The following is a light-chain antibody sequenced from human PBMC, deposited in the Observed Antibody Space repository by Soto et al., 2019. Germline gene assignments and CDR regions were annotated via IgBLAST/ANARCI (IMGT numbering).Light chain of an antibody. Sequence: DIVMTQSPLSLPVTPGEPASISCRSSQSLLHSDGYSYLDWFLKRPGQSPQLLIYLGSSRAYGVPAKCSGSGSGTDFTLKISRVEGENVWVYYCMRALQAPLTFGGGTKVDIK. J-gene: IGKJ4*01. V-gene: IGKV2-28*01. CDR2: LGS. CDR3: MRALQAPLT. CDR1: QSLLHSDGYSY.